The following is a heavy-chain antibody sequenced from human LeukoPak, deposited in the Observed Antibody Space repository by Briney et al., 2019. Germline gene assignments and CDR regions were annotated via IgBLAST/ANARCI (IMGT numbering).Heavy chain of an antibody. J-gene: IGHJ4*02. Sequence: WVEVSCKAYGGTFSSYTIRWLLQAPEQRLEWRGRIIPILGIANYAQKFQGRVTITADKSTSTAYMELSSLRSEDTAVYYCASSEHCSSTSCYGSWGQGTLVTVSS. CDR1: GGTFSSYT. V-gene: IGHV1-69*02. CDR2: IIPILGIA. CDR3: ASSEHCSSTSCYGS. D-gene: IGHD2-2*01.